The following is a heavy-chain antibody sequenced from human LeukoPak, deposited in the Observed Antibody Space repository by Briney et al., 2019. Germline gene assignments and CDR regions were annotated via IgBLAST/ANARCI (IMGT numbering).Heavy chain of an antibody. J-gene: IGHJ6*03. Sequence: GGSLRLSCEASGFTFRSYAMSWVRQAPGKGLEWVSSISGTGESTYYPDSVKGRSTISRDNSKNTLYLQMNSLRAEDTAVYYCVGYGSGSYYNYYMDVWGKGTTVTVSS. CDR3: VGYGSGSYYNYYMDV. D-gene: IGHD3-10*01. CDR2: ISGTGEST. CDR1: GFTFRSYA. V-gene: IGHV3-23*01.